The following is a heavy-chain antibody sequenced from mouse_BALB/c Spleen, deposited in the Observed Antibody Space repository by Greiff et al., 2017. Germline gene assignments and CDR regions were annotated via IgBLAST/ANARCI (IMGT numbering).Heavy chain of an antibody. D-gene: IGHD2-14*01. CDR2: ISDGGSYT. Sequence: EVQVVESGGGLVKPGGSLKLSCAASGFTFSDYYMYWVRQTPEKRLEWVATISDGGSYTYYPDSVKGRFTISRDNAKNNLYLQMSSLKSEDTAMYYCAREEGYYRDDAFAYWGQGTLVTVSA. CDR1: GFTFSDYY. V-gene: IGHV5-4*02. J-gene: IGHJ3*01. CDR3: AREEGYYRDDAFAY.